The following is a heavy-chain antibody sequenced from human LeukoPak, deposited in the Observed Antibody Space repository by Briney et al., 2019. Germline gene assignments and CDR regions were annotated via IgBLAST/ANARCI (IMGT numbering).Heavy chain of an antibody. CDR2: ISAYNGNT. V-gene: IGHV1-18*01. Sequence: ASVKVSCKASGYTFTSYGISWVRQAPGQGLEWMGWISAYNGNTNYAQKLQGRVTMTTDTSTSTAYMELRSLRSDDTAVYYCARDPLPRTYYDFWSGSGKNWFDPWGQGTLVTVSS. J-gene: IGHJ5*02. CDR1: GYTFTSYG. CDR3: ARDPLPRTYYDFWSGSGKNWFDP. D-gene: IGHD3-3*01.